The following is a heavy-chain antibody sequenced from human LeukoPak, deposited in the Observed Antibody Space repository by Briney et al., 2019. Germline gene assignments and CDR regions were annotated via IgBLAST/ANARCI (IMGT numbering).Heavy chain of an antibody. CDR3: ARNNRPTVTTPSWFDP. Sequence: SVKVSCKASGYTFTSYDINWVRQAPGQGLEWMGGIIPIFGTANYAQKFQGRVTITADESTSTAYMELSSLRSEDTAVYYCARNNRPTVTTPSWFDPWGQGTLVTVSS. V-gene: IGHV1-69*13. D-gene: IGHD4-17*01. J-gene: IGHJ5*02. CDR2: IIPIFGTA. CDR1: GYTFTSYD.